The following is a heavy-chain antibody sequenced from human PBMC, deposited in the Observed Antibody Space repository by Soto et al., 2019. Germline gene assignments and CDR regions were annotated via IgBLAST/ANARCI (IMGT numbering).Heavy chain of an antibody. J-gene: IGHJ5*02. CDR1: AYTFTSYG. CDR2: ITAYNGNT. V-gene: IGHV1-18*01. Sequence: GASVKVSCKASAYTFTSYGFSWVRQAPGQGLEWMGWITAYNGNTKYAQKLQGRVTMTTDTSTSTAYMELRSLRSYVTAVYYCARDGPNRRLSWGQGTLVRVSS. D-gene: IGHD3-16*01. CDR3: ARDGPNRRLS.